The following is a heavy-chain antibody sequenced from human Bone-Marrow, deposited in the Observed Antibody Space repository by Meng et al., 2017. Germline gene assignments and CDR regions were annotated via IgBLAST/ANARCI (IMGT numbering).Heavy chain of an antibody. Sequence: GESLKISCAASEFTFNSDEMNWVRQAPGKGLEWLSYISKDAKRIYYADSVKGRFTISRDNAKNSLYLQMNSLRAEDTAVYYCARPGRWELLDLYYFDYWGQGTLVTVSS. V-gene: IGHV3-48*03. J-gene: IGHJ4*02. CDR3: ARPGRWELLDLYYFDY. CDR1: EFTFNSDE. CDR2: ISKDAKRI. D-gene: IGHD1-26*01.